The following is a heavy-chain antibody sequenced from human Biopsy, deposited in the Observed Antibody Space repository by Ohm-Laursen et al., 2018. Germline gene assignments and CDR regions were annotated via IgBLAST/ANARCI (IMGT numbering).Heavy chain of an antibody. CDR1: GGSISSYY. D-gene: IGHD2-15*01. CDR3: ARVEDCSGDNCHRLAFDL. V-gene: IGHV4-59*01. CDR2: IYYTGST. J-gene: IGHJ3*01. Sequence: GTLSLTCTVSGGSISSYYWSWIRQPPGKGLEWIGYIYYTGSTNYNPSLKSRVTILLDTSKNQFSLKLSSVTVADTAVYYCARVEDCSGDNCHRLAFDLWGQGTTVIVSS.